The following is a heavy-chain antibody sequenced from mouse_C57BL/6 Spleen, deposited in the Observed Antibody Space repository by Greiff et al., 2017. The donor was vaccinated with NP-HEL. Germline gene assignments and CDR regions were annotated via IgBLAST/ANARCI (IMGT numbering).Heavy chain of an antibody. CDR2: IHPSDSDT. J-gene: IGHJ4*01. Sequence: QVQLKQPGAELVKPGASVKVSCKASGYTFTSYWMHWVKQRPGQGLEWIGRIHPSDSDTNYNQKFKGKATLTVDKSSSTAYMQLSSLTSEDSAVYYCAITAQATVYYYAMDYWGQGTSVTVSS. CDR3: AITAQATVYYYAMDY. D-gene: IGHD3-2*02. CDR1: GYTFTSYW. V-gene: IGHV1-74*01.